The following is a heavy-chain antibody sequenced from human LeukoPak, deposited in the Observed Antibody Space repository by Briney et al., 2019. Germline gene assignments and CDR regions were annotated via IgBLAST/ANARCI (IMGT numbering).Heavy chain of an antibody. J-gene: IGHJ3*02. CDR2: IYHSGST. CDR1: GGSISSGGYS. V-gene: IGHV4-30-2*01. D-gene: IGHD1-26*01. CDR3: ARVRATRLRIAFDI. Sequence: SETLSLTCAVSGGSISSGGYSWSWIRQPPGKGLEWIGYIYHSGSTNYNPSLKSRVTISVDTSKNQFSLKLSSVTAADTAVYYCARVRATRLRIAFDIWGQGTMVTVSS.